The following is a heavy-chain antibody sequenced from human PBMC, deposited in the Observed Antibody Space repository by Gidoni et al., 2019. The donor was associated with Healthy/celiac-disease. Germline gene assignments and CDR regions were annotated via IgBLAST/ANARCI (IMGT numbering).Heavy chain of an antibody. CDR3: ARAGYSSGWYNDAFDI. V-gene: IGHV1-69*09. J-gene: IGHJ3*02. CDR2: IIPILGIA. Sequence: QVQLVQSGAEVKKPGSSVKVSCKASGGTFSSYAISWVRQAPGQGLEWMGRIIPILGIANYAQKFQGRVTITADKSTSTAYMELSSLRSEDTAVYYCARAGYSSGWYNDAFDIWGQGTMVTVSS. D-gene: IGHD6-19*01. CDR1: GGTFSSYA.